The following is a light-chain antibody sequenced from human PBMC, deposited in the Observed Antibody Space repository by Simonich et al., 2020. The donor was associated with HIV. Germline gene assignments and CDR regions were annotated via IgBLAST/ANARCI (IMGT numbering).Light chain of an antibody. CDR2: DAS. CDR3: QQYNNWPTWT. J-gene: IGKJ1*01. CDR1: QSVSSY. V-gene: IGKV3-11*01. Sequence: EIVLTQSPATLSLSPGERATLSCRASQSVSSYLAWYQQKPGQATRLLIYDASNRATGIPARFSVSGSGTDVTLTISSLEPEDFAVYYCQQYNNWPTWTFGQGTKVEIK.